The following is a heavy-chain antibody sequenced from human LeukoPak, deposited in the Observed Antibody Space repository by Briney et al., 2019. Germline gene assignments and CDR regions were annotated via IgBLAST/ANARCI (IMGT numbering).Heavy chain of an antibody. Sequence: PGGSLRLSCAASGFTFSTYRMSWVRQAPGKGLEWVANIKQDGGEKHYVDSVKGRFTISRDNAKNSLYLQMSSLGAEDTAVYYCTRVEETATTAAIIRKYSYYYYYMDVWGKGNTVTVSS. D-gene: IGHD4-11*01. CDR2: IKQDGGEK. J-gene: IGHJ6*03. CDR3: TRVEETATTAAIIRKYSYYYYYMDV. CDR1: GFTFSTYR. V-gene: IGHV3-7*01.